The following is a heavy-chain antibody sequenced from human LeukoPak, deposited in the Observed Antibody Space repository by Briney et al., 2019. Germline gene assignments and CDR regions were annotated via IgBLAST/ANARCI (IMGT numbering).Heavy chain of an antibody. CDR1: GYTFTSYY. V-gene: IGHV1-46*03. D-gene: IGHD3-22*01. CDR2: IKPSGGST. CDR3: ARDQRDSSGYYYGVDY. Sequence: ASVKVSCKASGYTFTSYYMHWGRQAPGEGRERMGIIKPSGGSTSYVQKFQGRGTITRETSTSTVYMELRSLRPADTAVYYCARDQRDSSGYYYGVDYWGQGTLVTVPS. J-gene: IGHJ4*02.